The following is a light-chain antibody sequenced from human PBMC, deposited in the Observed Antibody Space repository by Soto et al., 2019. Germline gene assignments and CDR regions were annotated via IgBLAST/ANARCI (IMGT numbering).Light chain of an antibody. Sequence: EIVLTQSPGTLSLSPGESATLSCRASQSVSNIFLAWYQQKPGQAPRLLIYGTSRRATGIPDRFSGSGSGTDFTLTISRLEPEDFAVYYCQQYDSSRTFGQVTKVEMK. V-gene: IGKV3-20*01. J-gene: IGKJ1*01. CDR1: QSVSNIF. CDR3: QQYDSSRT. CDR2: GTS.